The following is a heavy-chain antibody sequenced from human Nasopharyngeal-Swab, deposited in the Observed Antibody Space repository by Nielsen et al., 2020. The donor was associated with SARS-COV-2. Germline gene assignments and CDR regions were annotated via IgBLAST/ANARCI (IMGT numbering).Heavy chain of an antibody. CDR1: GFTFSSYA. D-gene: IGHD2/OR15-2a*01. CDR2: ISGSGGST. CDR3: VSIRSGVIGTVGAD. Sequence: GGSLRLSCAASGFTFSSYAMSWVRQAPGKGLGWVSAISGSGGSTYYADSVKGRFTISRDNSKNTLYLQMNSLRADDTAMYFCVSIRSGVIGTVGADWGQGTPVTVSS. J-gene: IGHJ4*02. V-gene: IGHV3-23*01.